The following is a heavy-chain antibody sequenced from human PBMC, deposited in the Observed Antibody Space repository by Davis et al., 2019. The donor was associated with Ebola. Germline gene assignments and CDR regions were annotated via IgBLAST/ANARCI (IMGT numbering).Heavy chain of an antibody. J-gene: IGHJ6*02. CDR1: GFTFSDHY. V-gene: IGHV3-72*01. CDR3: TRGPVATPVVSYDKLDV. D-gene: IGHD2-15*01. CDR2: SKNKANGYNT. Sequence: PGGSLRLSCTASGFTFSDHYIDWVRRTPGKGLEWVGRSKNKANGYNTEYAASVKGRFTLSRDDSKGSVFLQMNNLQTGDTAVYYCTRGPVATPVVSYDKLDVWGQETMVTVSS.